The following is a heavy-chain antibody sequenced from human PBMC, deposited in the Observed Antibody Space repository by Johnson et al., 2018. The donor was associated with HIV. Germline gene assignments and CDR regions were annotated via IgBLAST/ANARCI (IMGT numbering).Heavy chain of an antibody. CDR3: ARDRGAFDI. Sequence: QVQLVESGGGVVQPGRSLRLSCAASGFPFSSYAMHWVRQAPGRGLEWVALISFDGNTRFFGDSVKGRFTISRDYSMNTLFLQMNSLRAEDTAVYYCARDRGAFDIWGQGTMVTVSS. J-gene: IGHJ3*02. CDR2: ISFDGNTR. CDR1: GFPFSSYA. V-gene: IGHV3-30-3*01.